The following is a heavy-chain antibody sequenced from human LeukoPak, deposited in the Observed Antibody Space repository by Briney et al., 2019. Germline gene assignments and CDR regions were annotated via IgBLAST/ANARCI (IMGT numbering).Heavy chain of an antibody. CDR2: IKRDGSEK. CDR1: GFTFSNDW. Sequence: GGSLRLSCAASGFTFSNDWMTWVRQAPGKGLEWVANIKRDGSEKYYVDSMKGRFTISRDNAKNSVYLQMNNLRAEDTAVYYCARPFRHWGQGTLVTVSS. J-gene: IGHJ4*02. V-gene: IGHV3-7*03. CDR3: ARPFRH.